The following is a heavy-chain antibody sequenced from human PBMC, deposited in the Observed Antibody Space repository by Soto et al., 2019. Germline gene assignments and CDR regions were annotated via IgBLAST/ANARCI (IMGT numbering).Heavy chain of an antibody. V-gene: IGHV1-3*01. Sequence: ASVKVSRKASGYTFTSYAMHWVRQAPGQRLEWMGWINAGNGNTKYSQKFQGRVTITRDTSASTAYMELSSLRSEDTAVYYCARAPPENIAVAGFDYWGQGTLVTVSS. CDR2: INAGNGNT. CDR3: ARAPPENIAVAGFDY. CDR1: GYTFTSYA. J-gene: IGHJ4*02. D-gene: IGHD6-19*01.